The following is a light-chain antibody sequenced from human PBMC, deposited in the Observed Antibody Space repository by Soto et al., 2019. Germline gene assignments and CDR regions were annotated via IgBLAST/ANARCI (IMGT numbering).Light chain of an antibody. J-gene: IGLJ1*01. V-gene: IGLV2-14*01. CDR3: SSFSSSSTPYV. CDR1: STDVGGYKY. Sequence: QSALTQPASVSGSPGQSITISCTGTSTDVGGYKYVSWYQQHPGTAPKLMFEVNGRPSGVSDRFSGSKSGNTASLTISGLQPEDEADYYCSSFSSSSTPYVFGTGTKLTVL. CDR2: EVN.